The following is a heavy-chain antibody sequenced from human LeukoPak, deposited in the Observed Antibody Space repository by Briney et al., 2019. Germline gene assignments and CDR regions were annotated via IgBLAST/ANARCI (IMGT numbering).Heavy chain of an antibody. J-gene: IGHJ4*02. Sequence: GSSVKVSCKASGGTFSSYAISWVRQAPGQGLEWMGGIIPIFGTANYAQKFQGRVTITADKSTSTAYMELSSLRSEDTAVYYCVRAEAVGGRAEGGGYYFDYWGQGTLVTVSS. V-gene: IGHV1-69*06. CDR3: VRAEAVGGRAEGGGYYFDY. D-gene: IGHD3-16*01. CDR1: GGTFSSYA. CDR2: IIPIFGTA.